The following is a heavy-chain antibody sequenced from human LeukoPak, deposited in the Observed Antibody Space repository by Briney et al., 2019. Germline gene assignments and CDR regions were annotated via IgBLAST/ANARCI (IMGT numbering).Heavy chain of an antibody. J-gene: IGHJ4*02. V-gene: IGHV3-21*01. D-gene: IGHD5-18*01. CDR1: GFTFSSYG. CDR2: ISSSSSYI. Sequence: PGRSLRLSCAASGFTFSSYGMHWVRQAPGKGLEWVSSISSSSSYIYYADSLKGRFTISRDNAKNSLYLQMNSLRAEDTAVYYCARGNTAVVFNSFDFWGQGTLVTVSS. CDR3: ARGNTAVVFNSFDF.